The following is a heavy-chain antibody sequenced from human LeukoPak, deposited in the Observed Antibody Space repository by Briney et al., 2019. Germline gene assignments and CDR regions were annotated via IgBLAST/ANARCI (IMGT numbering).Heavy chain of an antibody. CDR2: INSDGSST. Sequence: PGGSLRLSCAASGFTFSSYWMHWVRQAPGKGLVWVSRINSDGSSTSYADSVKGRFTISRDNAKNTLYLQMNSLRAEDTAVYYCARDLKSVRGIAAAGTAWFDPWGQGTLVTVSS. J-gene: IGHJ5*02. D-gene: IGHD6-13*01. CDR3: ARDLKSVRGIAAAGTAWFDP. CDR1: GFTFSSYW. V-gene: IGHV3-74*01.